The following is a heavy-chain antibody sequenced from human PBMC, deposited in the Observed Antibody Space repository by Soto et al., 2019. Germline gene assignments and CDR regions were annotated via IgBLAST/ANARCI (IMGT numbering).Heavy chain of an antibody. CDR2: IKSKTDGGTT. Sequence: EVQLVESGGGLVKPGGSLRLSCAASGFTFSNAWMSWVRQAPGKGLEWVGRIKSKTDGGTTDYAAPVKGRFTISRDDSKNTLYLQMNSLKNEDTAVYYCTTEPLLYNWHDGGYWGQGTLVTVSS. CDR1: GFTFSNAW. J-gene: IGHJ4*02. V-gene: IGHV3-15*01. D-gene: IGHD1-20*01. CDR3: TTEPLLYNWHDGGY.